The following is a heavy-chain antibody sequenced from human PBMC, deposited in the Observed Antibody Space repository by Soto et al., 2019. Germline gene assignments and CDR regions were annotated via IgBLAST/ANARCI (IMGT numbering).Heavy chain of an antibody. J-gene: IGHJ6*02. CDR2: ITGLNGGT. CDR3: ATPGAYGGPSYGMDV. Sequence: QLPLVQSGAEVKKTGSSVKVSCTASGYTFTYRYLHWVRQAPGQALEWRGWITGLNGGTNFAEKFQGRVTITRDRSMPTASMGLSSLTSDDAGIYYCATPGAYGGPSYGMDVWGQGTSVTVSS. D-gene: IGHD3-10*01. V-gene: IGHV1-45*02. CDR1: GYTFTYRY.